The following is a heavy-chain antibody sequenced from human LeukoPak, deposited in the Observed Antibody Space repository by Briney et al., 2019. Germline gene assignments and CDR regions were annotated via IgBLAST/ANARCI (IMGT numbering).Heavy chain of an antibody. CDR2: INHSGSS. CDR3: AREPGRRLATYYFDY. Sequence: SETLSLTCTVSGYSISSGYYWGWIRQPPGKGLAWIGSINHSGSSYYSPSPKSRVTISVDRSKNQFSLKLSSVTAADTAVYYCAREPGRRLATYYFDYWGQGTLVTVSS. J-gene: IGHJ4*02. V-gene: IGHV4-38-2*02. CDR1: GYSISSGYY.